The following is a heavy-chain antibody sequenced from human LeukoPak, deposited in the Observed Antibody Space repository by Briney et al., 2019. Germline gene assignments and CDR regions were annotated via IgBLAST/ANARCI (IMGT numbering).Heavy chain of an antibody. J-gene: IGHJ6*03. Sequence: SQTLSLTCTVSGGSISSGGYYWSWIRQHPGKGLEWIGYIYYSGSTYYNPSLKSRVTISVDTSKNQFSLKLSSVTAADTAVYYCARVDRITIFGVVKNYYCYMDVWGKGTTVTVSS. CDR1: GGSISSGGYY. D-gene: IGHD3-3*01. CDR2: IYYSGST. V-gene: IGHV4-31*03. CDR3: ARVDRITIFGVVKNYYCYMDV.